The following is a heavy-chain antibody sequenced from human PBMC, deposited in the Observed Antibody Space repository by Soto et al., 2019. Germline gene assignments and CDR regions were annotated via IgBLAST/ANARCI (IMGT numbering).Heavy chain of an antibody. CDR2: INSKNGDT. CDR1: GYTFTDHY. V-gene: IGHV1-2*02. Sequence: QVQLVQSGAEMKQPGDSVKVSCKASGYTFTDHYMHWVRQAPGQGLEWMGWINSKNGDTRYARDFQGSITMTRATSMNTAYMQLRSPTSDDSAIYYCARGTGTSWFDVWGQGTLVTVSS. CDR3: ARGTGTSWFDV. J-gene: IGHJ5*02. D-gene: IGHD1-1*01.